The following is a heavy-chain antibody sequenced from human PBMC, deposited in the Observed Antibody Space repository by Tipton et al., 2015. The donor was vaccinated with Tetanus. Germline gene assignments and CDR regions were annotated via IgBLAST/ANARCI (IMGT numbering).Heavy chain of an antibody. Sequence: QLVQSGDEVKRPGASVKVSCKASGYTFTSYGINWVRQAPGQGLEWMGWVSAYNGRTNYAQKVRDRVTMTTDTSTSTAYTELRSLRSDDTALYYCARDVRAEMGFDYWGRGTRVTVSP. J-gene: IGHJ4*02. V-gene: IGHV1-18*01. CDR1: GYTFTSYG. CDR3: ARDVRAEMGFDY. D-gene: IGHD1-26*01. CDR2: VSAYNGRT.